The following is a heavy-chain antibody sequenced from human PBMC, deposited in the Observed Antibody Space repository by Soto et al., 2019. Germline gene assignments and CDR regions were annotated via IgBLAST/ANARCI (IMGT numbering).Heavy chain of an antibody. J-gene: IGHJ5*02. CDR2: ISSGGGNT. CDR3: IKASTVTGVGGYR. CDR1: GFAFSSYW. V-gene: IGHV3-74*01. D-gene: IGHD6-19*01. Sequence: EVQLVESGGGLVQPGGSLRLSCAASGFAFSSYWMQWVRQAPGKGPVWVSRISSGGGNTTYADFVKGRFTISRDNAENTLNLKMTSLADADTAVYYCIKASTVTGVGGYRWGQGTLVTVSS.